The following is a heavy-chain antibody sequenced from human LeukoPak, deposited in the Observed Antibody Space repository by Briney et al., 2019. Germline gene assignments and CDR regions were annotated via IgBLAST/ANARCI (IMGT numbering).Heavy chain of an antibody. V-gene: IGHV4-39*02. D-gene: IGHD2-2*01. Sequence: SETLPLTCTVSGGSLSSSSYYWGWIRQPPGKGLEWIGSIYYSGSTYYNPSLKSRVTISVDTSKNQFSLKLSSVTAADTAVYYCARERERGYCSSTSCEDAFDIWGQGTMVTVSS. CDR3: ARERERGYCSSTSCEDAFDI. J-gene: IGHJ3*02. CDR2: IYYSGST. CDR1: GGSLSSSSYY.